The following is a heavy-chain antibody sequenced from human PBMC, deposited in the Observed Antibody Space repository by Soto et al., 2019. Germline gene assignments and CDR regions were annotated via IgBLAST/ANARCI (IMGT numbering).Heavy chain of an antibody. V-gene: IGHV3-74*01. D-gene: IGHD2-15*01. CDR1: GFTFSRYW. Sequence: GGSLRLSCAASGFTFSRYWIHWVRQAPGEGLVWVSGISTDGSTTRYVDSVKGRFTISRDNVKTPLYLKMRILRAEERAVYYCEREDFIVGGFARVFDIWGHGTVVTVSS. CDR3: EREDFIVGGFARVFDI. CDR2: ISTDGSTT. J-gene: IGHJ3*02.